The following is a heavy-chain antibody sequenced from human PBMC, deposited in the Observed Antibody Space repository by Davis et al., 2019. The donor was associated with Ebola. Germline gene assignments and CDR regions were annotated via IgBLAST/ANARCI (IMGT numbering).Heavy chain of an antibody. CDR3: ARDLVGYCSGGSCYEGPRYGMDV. D-gene: IGHD2-15*01. CDR2: ISGSGGST. V-gene: IGHV3-23*01. CDR1: GFTFSNAW. Sequence: PGGSLRLSCAASGFTFSNAWMSWVRQAPGKGLEWVSAISGSGGSTYYADSVKGRFTISRDNSKNTLYLQMNSLRAEDTAVYYCARDLVGYCSGGSCYEGPRYGMDVWGKGTTVIVSS. J-gene: IGHJ6*04.